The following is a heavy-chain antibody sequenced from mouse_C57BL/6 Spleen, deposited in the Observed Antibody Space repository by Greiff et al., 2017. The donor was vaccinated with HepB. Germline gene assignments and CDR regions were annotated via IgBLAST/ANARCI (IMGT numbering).Heavy chain of an antibody. CDR3: ARVKRDWYFDV. CDR2: ISYDGSN. J-gene: IGHJ1*03. CDR1: GYSITSGYY. V-gene: IGHV3-6*01. Sequence: VQLKESGPGLVKPSQSLSLTCSVTGYSITSGYYWNWIRQFPGNKLEWMGYISYDGSNNYNPSLKNRISITRDTSKNQFFLKLNSVTTEDTATYYCARVKRDWYFDVWGTGTTVTVSS.